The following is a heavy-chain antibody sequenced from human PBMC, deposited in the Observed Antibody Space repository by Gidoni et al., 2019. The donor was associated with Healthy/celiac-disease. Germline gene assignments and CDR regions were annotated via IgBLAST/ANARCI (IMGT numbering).Heavy chain of an antibody. V-gene: IGHV3-33*01. CDR1: GFPFSGCC. J-gene: IGHJ6*03. Sequence: QVQLVASGGGVVQPGRSLRLSCAASGFPFSGCCLPWVRQSPGKGLEWVAVIWYDGSNKYYADSVKGRFTISRDNSKNTLYLQMNSLRAEDTAVYYCARDPGEQQLEYYYYYYMDVWGKGTTVTVSS. CDR3: ARDPGEQQLEYYYYYYMDV. CDR2: IWYDGSNK. D-gene: IGHD6-13*01.